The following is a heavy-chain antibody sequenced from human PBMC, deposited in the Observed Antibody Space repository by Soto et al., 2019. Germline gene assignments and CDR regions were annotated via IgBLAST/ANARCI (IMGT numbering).Heavy chain of an antibody. D-gene: IGHD3-22*01. Sequence: QVQLQESGPGLVEPSQTLSLTCTVSGGSINSGGHYWNWIRLHPEKGLEWIGYIHYSGGTFNNPSRQGPVTISVDTSKNQFSMKLTSLTAADTAVYYCARERRHFYEPTSHYIDLDVWGQGTLVTVSS. CDR1: GGSINSGGHY. CDR3: ARERRHFYEPTSHYIDLDV. CDR2: IHYSGGT. V-gene: IGHV4-31*01. J-gene: IGHJ4*02.